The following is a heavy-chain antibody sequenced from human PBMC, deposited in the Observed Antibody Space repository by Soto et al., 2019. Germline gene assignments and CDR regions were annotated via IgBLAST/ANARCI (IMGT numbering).Heavy chain of an antibody. J-gene: IGHJ3*01. CDR1: GGSISSYY. CDR3: ARVWGGGFDF. Sequence: QVQLQESGPGLVKPSETLSLTCTVSGGSISSYYWSWSLQPPGKGLEWIGYIYYSGSTNYNPSLKSRVTISVDTSKNQFTLKLSSVTAADTAVYYCARVWGGGFDFWGKGTMVTVSS. CDR2: IYYSGST. D-gene: IGHD3-10*01. V-gene: IGHV4-59*01.